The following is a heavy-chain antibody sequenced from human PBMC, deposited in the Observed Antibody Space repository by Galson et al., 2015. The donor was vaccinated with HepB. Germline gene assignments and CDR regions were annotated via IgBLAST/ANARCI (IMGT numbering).Heavy chain of an antibody. CDR1: GFTFSSYA. D-gene: IGHD6-13*01. V-gene: IGHV3-23*01. J-gene: IGHJ4*02. Sequence: SLRLSCAASGFTFSSYAMSWVRQAPGKGLEWVSAISGSGGSTYYADSVKGRFTISRANSKNTLYLQMNSLRAEDTAVYYCAKDHGVDSSSWFFGYWGQGTLVTVSS. CDR3: AKDHGVDSSSWFFGY. CDR2: ISGSGGST.